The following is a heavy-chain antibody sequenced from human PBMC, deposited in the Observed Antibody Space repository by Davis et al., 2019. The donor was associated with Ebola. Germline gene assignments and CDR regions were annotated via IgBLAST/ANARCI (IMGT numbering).Heavy chain of an antibody. CDR1: GFTFSSYA. V-gene: IGHV3-21*01. Sequence: GGSLRLSCAASGFTFSSYAMSWVRQAPGKGLEWVSSISSSSSYIYYADSVKGRFTISRDNAKNSLYLQMNSLRAEDTAVYYCARVSSGGDFDYWGQGTLVTVSS. CDR3: ARVSSGGDFDY. J-gene: IGHJ4*02. D-gene: IGHD4-17*01. CDR2: ISSSSSYI.